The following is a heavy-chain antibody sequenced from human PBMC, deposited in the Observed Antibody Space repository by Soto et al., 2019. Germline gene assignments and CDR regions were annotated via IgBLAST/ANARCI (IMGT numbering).Heavy chain of an antibody. CDR1: GYTFTGYY. CDR2: LNPNSDGT. J-gene: IGHJ6*02. V-gene: IGHV1-2*04. Sequence: ASVKVSCKASGYTFTGYYIHWVLQAPGQGLELVGWLNPNSDGTNYAQNFQVWITMTRETSISTAYMELSMLRFDDTAVYYCARERVMITFGGVIVRFGGDGWGQGTTVIFYS. D-gene: IGHD3-16*02. CDR3: ARERVMITFGGVIVRFGGDG.